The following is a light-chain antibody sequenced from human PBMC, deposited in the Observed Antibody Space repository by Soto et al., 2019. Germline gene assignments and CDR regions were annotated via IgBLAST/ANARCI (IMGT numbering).Light chain of an antibody. V-gene: IGKV1-5*03. CDR2: KAS. J-gene: IGKJ1*01. Sequence: DIQMTQSPSTLPASVGDRVNLTCRARQSISSWLAWYQQKPGKAPKLLIYKASTLKSGVPSRFSGSGSGTEFTLTISSLQPDDFATYYCQHYNSYSEAFGQGTKVDI. CDR3: QHYNSYSEA. CDR1: QSISSW.